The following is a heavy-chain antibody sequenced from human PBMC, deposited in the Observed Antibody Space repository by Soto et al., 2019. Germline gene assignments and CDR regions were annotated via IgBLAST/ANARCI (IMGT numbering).Heavy chain of an antibody. CDR3: ARGGMGIYAFDI. CDR1: GFTFSSYW. V-gene: IGHV3-74*01. CDR2: INSDGSST. Sequence: EVQLVESGGGLVQPGGSLRLSCAASGFTFSSYWMHWVRQAPGKGLVWVSRINSDGSSTSYADSVKGRFTISRDNAKNTLYLQMNSLRAEDTAVYYCARGGMGIYAFDIWGQGTMVTVSS. J-gene: IGHJ3*02. D-gene: IGHD3-3*02.